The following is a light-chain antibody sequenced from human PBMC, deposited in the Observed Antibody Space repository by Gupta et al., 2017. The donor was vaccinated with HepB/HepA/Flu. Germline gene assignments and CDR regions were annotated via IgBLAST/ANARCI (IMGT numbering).Light chain of an antibody. CDR1: RNVYSNY. V-gene: IGKV3-20*01. Sequence: EIVLTQSPGTLSLSPGERATLSCRASRNVYSNYLAWYQQRPGQAPRLVIYGASSRATGIPDRFSGSGSGTDFTLIITRLEPEDFAVYYCQQDGSLPVTFGQGTKLEIK. CDR3: QQDGSLPVT. J-gene: IGKJ2*01. CDR2: GAS.